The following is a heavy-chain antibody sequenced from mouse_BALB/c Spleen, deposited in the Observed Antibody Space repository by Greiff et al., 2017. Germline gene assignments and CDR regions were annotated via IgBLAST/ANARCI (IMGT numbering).Heavy chain of an antibody. V-gene: IGHV5-12-1*01. CDR1: GFAFSSYD. CDR2: ISSGGGST. CDR3: ASPYYGSYFDY. D-gene: IGHD1-1*01. Sequence: EVMLVESGGGLVKPGGSLKLSCAASGFAFSSYDMSWVRQTPEKRLEWVAYISSGGGSTYYPDTVKGRFTISRDNAKNTLYLQMSSLKSEDTAMYYCASPYYGSYFDYWGQGTTLTVSS. J-gene: IGHJ2*01.